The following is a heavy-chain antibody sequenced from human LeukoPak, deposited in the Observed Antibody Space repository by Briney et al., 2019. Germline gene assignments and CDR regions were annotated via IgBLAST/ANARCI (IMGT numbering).Heavy chain of an antibody. Sequence: ASVKVSCKASGGTFSRYAISWVRQAPGQGLEWMGGIIPMFGIANYAQKFQGRVTITADESTSTAYMELSSLRSEDAAVYYCARDRPYTGGWRGFDYWGQGTLVTVSS. D-gene: IGHD6-19*01. J-gene: IGHJ4*02. CDR1: GGTFSRYA. V-gene: IGHV1-69*13. CDR3: ARDRPYTGGWRGFDY. CDR2: IIPMFGIA.